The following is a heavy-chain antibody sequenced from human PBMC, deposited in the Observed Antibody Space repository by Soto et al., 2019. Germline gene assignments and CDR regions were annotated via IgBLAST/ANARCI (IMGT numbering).Heavy chain of an antibody. V-gene: IGHV1-18*01. CDR2: INPYNGNT. J-gene: IGHJ4*02. D-gene: IGHD1-26*01. CDR3: ARDAAVGLFDY. CDR1: GYTFTSYG. Sequence: QVQLVQSGAEVKKPGASVKVSCKASGYTFTSYGISWVRQAHGQGLEWMGWINPYNGNTKYAQKLQGRVTMTTDTSTSTDYMELRSLRSDDTAVYYCARDAAVGLFDYWGQGTLVSVSS.